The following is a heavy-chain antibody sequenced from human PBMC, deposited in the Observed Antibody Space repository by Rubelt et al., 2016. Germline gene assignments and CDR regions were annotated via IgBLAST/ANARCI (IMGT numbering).Heavy chain of an antibody. CDR1: GFTVSSNY. CDR3: AAQASKYYFEY. J-gene: IGHJ4*02. CDR2: LYSGSGT. V-gene: IGHV3-53*01. Sequence: EVQLVESGEGLIQPGGSLRLSCAASGFTVSSNYMSWVRQAPGKGLEWVSILYSGSGTYYAASVKGRLTISRDTSKNTPDLQMNSLRAEDTAVYYWAAQASKYYFEYWGQGTLVTVSS.